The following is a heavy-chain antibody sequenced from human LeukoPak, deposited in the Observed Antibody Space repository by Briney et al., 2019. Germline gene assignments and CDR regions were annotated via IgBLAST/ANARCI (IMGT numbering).Heavy chain of an antibody. D-gene: IGHD3-22*01. CDR1: GYTFTSYG. V-gene: IGHV1-18*01. CDR3: ARGRGLTMIVVAIRGGDWFDP. Sequence: GASVKVSCKASGYTFTSYGISWVRQAPGQGLEWMGWISAYNGNTNYAQKLQGRVTMTRNTSISTAYMELSSLRSEDTAVYYCARGRGLTMIVVAIRGGDWFDPWGQGTLVTVSS. J-gene: IGHJ5*02. CDR2: ISAYNGNT.